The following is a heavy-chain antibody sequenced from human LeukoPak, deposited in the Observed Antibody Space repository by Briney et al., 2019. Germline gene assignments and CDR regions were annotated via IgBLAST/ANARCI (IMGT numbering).Heavy chain of an antibody. Sequence: GGSLRLSCAASGFTFSSFAMHWVRQAPGKGLEWVAVISYDGSNKYYADSVKGRFTISRDNSKNTVYLQMDSLRAEDTAVYYCARSYSGSYRDAFDIWGQGTMVTVSS. CDR3: ARSYSGSYRDAFDI. CDR2: ISYDGSNK. D-gene: IGHD1-26*01. J-gene: IGHJ3*02. V-gene: IGHV3-30-3*01. CDR1: GFTFSSFA.